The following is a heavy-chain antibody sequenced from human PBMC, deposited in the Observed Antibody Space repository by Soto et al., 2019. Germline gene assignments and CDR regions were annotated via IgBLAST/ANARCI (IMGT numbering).Heavy chain of an antibody. CDR3: ARDLRRSAGGIVVVPAPLDY. Sequence: GGSLRLSCAASGFTFSSYAMHWVRQAPGKGLEWVAVISYDGSNKYYADSVKGRFTISRDNSKNTLYLQMNSLRAEDTAVYYCARDLRRSAGGIVVVPAPLDYWGQGTLVTVSS. CDR1: GFTFSSYA. V-gene: IGHV3-30-3*01. D-gene: IGHD2-2*01. CDR2: ISYDGSNK. J-gene: IGHJ4*02.